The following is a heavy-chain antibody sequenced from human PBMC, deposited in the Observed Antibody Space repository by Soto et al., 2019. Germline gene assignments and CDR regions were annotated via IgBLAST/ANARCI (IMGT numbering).Heavy chain of an antibody. Sequence: SETLSLTCAVSVYSISTGYYWGWIRQPPGKGLEWIGSIYHSGSTYYNPSLKSRVTISVDTSKNQFSLNLSSVTAADTAVYYCARSSYYATSGYLNWFDPWGQGTLVTVSS. CDR1: VYSISTGYY. CDR3: ARSSYYATSGYLNWFDP. CDR2: IYHSGST. D-gene: IGHD3-22*01. V-gene: IGHV4-38-2*01. J-gene: IGHJ5*02.